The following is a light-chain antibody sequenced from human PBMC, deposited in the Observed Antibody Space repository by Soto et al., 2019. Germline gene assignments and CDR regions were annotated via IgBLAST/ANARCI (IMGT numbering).Light chain of an antibody. V-gene: IGLV2-14*01. CDR3: CSYTTSNTRQIV. J-gene: IGLJ1*01. Sequence: QSVLTQPASVSGSPGQSITISCTGTSSDVGGYNYVSWYQQHPGKAPTFMIYDVSNRPSGVSNRSSGSKSGNTASLTISGLQAEDEADYYCCSYTTSNTRQIVFGTGTKVTVL. CDR1: SSDVGGYNY. CDR2: DVS.